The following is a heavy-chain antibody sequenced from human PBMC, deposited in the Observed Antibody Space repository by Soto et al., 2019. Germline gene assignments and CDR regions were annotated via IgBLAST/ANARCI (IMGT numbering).Heavy chain of an antibody. CDR2: IYPDTGGT. CDR3: VRAQSRQLLLAWFDA. D-gene: IGHD2-2*01. CDR1: GYTFIAHF. Sequence: QVQLVQSGAEVKKPGASVTVSCEASGYTFIAHFIHWVRQAPGQGLEWMGWIYPDTGGTNYAQKFRDRVTMTRDTSVSTAYMEVNGLKSDDTAVSYCVRAQSRQLLLAWFDAWGQGTLVTVSS. V-gene: IGHV1-2*02. J-gene: IGHJ5*02.